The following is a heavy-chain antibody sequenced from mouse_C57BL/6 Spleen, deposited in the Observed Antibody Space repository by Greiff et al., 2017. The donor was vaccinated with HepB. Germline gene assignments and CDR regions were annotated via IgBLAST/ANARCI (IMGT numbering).Heavy chain of an antibody. Sequence: VKLVESGPGLVAPSQSLSITCTVSGFSLTSYGVHWVRQPPGKGLEWLVVIWSDGSTTYNSALKSRLSISKDNSKSQVFLKMNSLQTDDPAMYSCARLSGYSNYGGDYFDYWGQGTTLTVSS. D-gene: IGHD2-5*01. CDR1: GFSLTSYG. CDR2: IWSDGST. CDR3: ARLSGYSNYGGDYFDY. J-gene: IGHJ2*01. V-gene: IGHV2-6*03.